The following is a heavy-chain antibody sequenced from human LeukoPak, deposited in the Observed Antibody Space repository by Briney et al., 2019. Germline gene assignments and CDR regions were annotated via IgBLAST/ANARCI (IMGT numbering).Heavy chain of an antibody. CDR3: AKDIAVDYDYIWGSYRPVLFDH. CDR1: GFTFSTYG. D-gene: IGHD3-16*02. J-gene: IGHJ4*02. V-gene: IGHV3-30*18. CDR2: ISYDGSNK. Sequence: GGSLRLSCAASGFTFSTYGMHWVRQAPGKGLEWVAVISYDGSNKYYVDFVKGRFTISRDNSKNTLYLQMNSLRSDDTAVYYCAKDIAVDYDYIWGSYRPVLFDHWGQGTLVTVSS.